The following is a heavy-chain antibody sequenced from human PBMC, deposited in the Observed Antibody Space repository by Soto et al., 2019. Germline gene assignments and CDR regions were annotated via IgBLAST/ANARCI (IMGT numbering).Heavy chain of an antibody. Sequence: QVQLQESGPGLVKPSQTLSLTCTVSGGSISSGDYYWSWIRQPPGKGLEWIGYIYYSGSTYYNPSLKSRVTISVDTSKNQFSLKLSSVTAADTAVYYCARGGDESITMVRGVINYYYYGMDVWGQGTTVTVSS. CDR1: GGSISSGDYY. D-gene: IGHD3-10*01. CDR2: IYYSGST. J-gene: IGHJ6*02. V-gene: IGHV4-30-4*01. CDR3: ARGGDESITMVRGVINYYYYGMDV.